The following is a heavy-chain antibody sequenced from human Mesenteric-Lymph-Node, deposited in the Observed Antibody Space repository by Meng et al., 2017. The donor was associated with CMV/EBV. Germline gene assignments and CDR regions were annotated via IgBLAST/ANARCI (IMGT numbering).Heavy chain of an antibody. Sequence: KVSCKASGYTFIGSYMHWVRQAPGQGLEWMGWINLNSGDTYYAQKFQGRVTMTRDTSISTAYMELSSLRSDDTAVYYCARGGEQGSYWGQGTLVTVSS. CDR1: GYTFIGSY. D-gene: IGHD1-26*01. CDR3: ARGGEQGSY. J-gene: IGHJ4*02. V-gene: IGHV1-2*02. CDR2: INLNSGDT.